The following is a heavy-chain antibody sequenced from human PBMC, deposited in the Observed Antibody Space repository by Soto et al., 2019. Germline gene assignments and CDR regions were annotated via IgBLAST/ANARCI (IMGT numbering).Heavy chain of an antibody. V-gene: IGHV1-46*01. J-gene: IGHJ4*02. CDR2: IHPSDGRT. CDR1: GYPFTSHH. CDR3: ARDTGSVDY. Sequence: QVQLVQSGAEVKKPGASVKVSCKASGYPFTSHHIHWVRQAPGQGLEWMGTIHPSDGRTMYTQNFLGRSTMTWDTSTSTVNMELRSLRFEDKAVYYCARDTGSVDYWGQGTLVTGSS. D-gene: IGHD2-15*01.